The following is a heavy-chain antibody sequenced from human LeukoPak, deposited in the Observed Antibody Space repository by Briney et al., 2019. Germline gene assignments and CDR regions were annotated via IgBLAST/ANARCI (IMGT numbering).Heavy chain of an antibody. V-gene: IGHV3-74*01. CDR3: ARDPKQLIVGAATGGD. Sequence: GGSLRLSCAASGFTFSSYWMHWVRQAPGRGLVWVSRISTDGSSTSYADSVKGRFTISRDNAKNTLYLQMNSLTAEDTAVYYCARDPKQLIVGAATGGDWGQGTLVTVSS. CDR1: GFTFSSYW. CDR2: ISTDGSST. D-gene: IGHD1-26*01. J-gene: IGHJ4*02.